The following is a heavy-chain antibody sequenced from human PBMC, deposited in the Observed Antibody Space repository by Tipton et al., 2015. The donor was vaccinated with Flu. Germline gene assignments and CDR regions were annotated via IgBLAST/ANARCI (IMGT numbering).Heavy chain of an antibody. CDR2: IFTIGGT. Sequence: TLSLTCTVSGDSISSYYWSWIRQPAGKGLEWIGRIFTIGGTNYNPSLQSRVTMSVDTSKNQFSLKLSSVTAADTAVYYCARDLRGYRGYTGGDAFDVWGQGTMVTVSS. CDR3: ARDLRGYRGYTGGDAFDV. J-gene: IGHJ3*01. CDR1: GDSISSYY. D-gene: IGHD5-12*01. V-gene: IGHV4-4*07.